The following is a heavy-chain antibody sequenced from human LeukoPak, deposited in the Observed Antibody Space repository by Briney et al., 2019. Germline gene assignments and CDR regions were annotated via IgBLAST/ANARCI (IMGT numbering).Heavy chain of an antibody. Sequence: GASVKVSCKASGYTFTNNYMHWVRQAPGQGLEWMGIINPSDGGTNYAQKFQGGVTLTRDMSTSTVYMELSSLRSEDTAVYYCARDRGITVFGVVMDVWGKGTTVTVSS. D-gene: IGHD3-3*01. CDR2: INPSDGGT. CDR3: ARDRGITVFGVVMDV. V-gene: IGHV1-46*01. CDR1: GYTFTNNY. J-gene: IGHJ6*04.